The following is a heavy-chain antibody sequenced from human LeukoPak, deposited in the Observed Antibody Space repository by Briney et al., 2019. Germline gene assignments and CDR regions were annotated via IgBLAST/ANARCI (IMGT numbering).Heavy chain of an antibody. D-gene: IGHD6-6*01. CDR3: ASLQYSSSPTDY. V-gene: IGHV1-2*06. CDR1: GYTFTGYY. J-gene: IGHJ4*02. CDR2: INPNSGGT. Sequence: ASVKVSCKASGYTFTGYYMHWVRQAPGQGLEWMGRINPNSGGTNYAQKFQGRVTLTRDTSISTAYMELSRLRSDDTAVYYCASLQYSSSPTDYWGQGTLVTASS.